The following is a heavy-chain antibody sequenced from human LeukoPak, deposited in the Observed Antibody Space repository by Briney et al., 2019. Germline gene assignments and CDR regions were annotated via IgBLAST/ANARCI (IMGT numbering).Heavy chain of an antibody. Sequence: SVKVSCKASGGTLSSYAISWVRQAPGQGLEWMGRIIPILGIANYAQKFQGRVTITADKSTSTAYMELSSLRSEDTAVYYCARFNDGGYYWYFDLWGRGTLVTVSS. CDR1: GGTLSSYA. CDR2: IIPILGIA. CDR3: ARFNDGGYYWYFDL. J-gene: IGHJ2*01. V-gene: IGHV1-69*04. D-gene: IGHD2-15*01.